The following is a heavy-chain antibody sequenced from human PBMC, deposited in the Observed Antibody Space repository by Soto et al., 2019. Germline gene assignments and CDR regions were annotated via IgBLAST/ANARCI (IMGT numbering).Heavy chain of an antibody. V-gene: IGHV3-64*01. CDR2: ISSTGVGT. CDR3: ARRARPDFYYMDV. J-gene: IGHJ6*03. Sequence: EVQLAESGGGLAQPGGSLRLSCAASGFTLSGYAMDWVREAPGKGLEYVSGISSTGVGTYYANSVQGRFPISRDNSKNTVYLQMGSLRPEDMAVYYCARRARPDFYYMDVWGKGTTVTVSS. D-gene: IGHD6-6*01. CDR1: GFTLSGYA.